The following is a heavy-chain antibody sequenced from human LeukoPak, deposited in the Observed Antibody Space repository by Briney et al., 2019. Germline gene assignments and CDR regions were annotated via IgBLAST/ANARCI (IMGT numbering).Heavy chain of an antibody. CDR3: AKDLGIGGSGF. D-gene: IGHD3-10*01. V-gene: IGHV3-23*01. Sequence: GGSLRLSCAASGFTFSSYAMSWVRQAPGKGLEWVSVISGSGGSTYYADSVKGRSTISRDNSKNTLYLQMNSLRADDTAVYYCAKDLGIGGSGFWGQGTLVTVSS. CDR1: GFTFSSYA. J-gene: IGHJ4*02. CDR2: ISGSGGST.